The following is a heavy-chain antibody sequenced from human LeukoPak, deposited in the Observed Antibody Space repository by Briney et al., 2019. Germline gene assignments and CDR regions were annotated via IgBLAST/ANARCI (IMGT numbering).Heavy chain of an antibody. D-gene: IGHD3/OR15-3a*01. CDR1: GGTLSSYA. CDR2: IIPIFGTA. CDR3: ARAWTSTYYYYYYMDV. J-gene: IGHJ6*03. Sequence: ASVKVSCKASGGTLSSYAISWVRQAPGQGLEWMGGIIPIFGTANYAQKFQGRVTITADESTSTAYMELSSLRSEDTAVYYCARAWTSTYYYYYYMDVWGKGTTVTVSS. V-gene: IGHV1-69*13.